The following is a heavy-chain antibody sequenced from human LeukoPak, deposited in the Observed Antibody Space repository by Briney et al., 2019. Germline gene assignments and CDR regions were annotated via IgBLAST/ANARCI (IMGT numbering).Heavy chain of an antibody. V-gene: IGHV4-34*01. CDR2: INHSGST. CDR3: GRSAGRDGYNWDY. J-gene: IGHJ4*02. Sequence: SETLSLPCAVYGGPFRGYYWSWLRQPPGKGPEWIGEINHSGSTIYNPSPKSRVTISVDTSKNHFSLKLNSVTAADTAVYFCGRSAGRDGYNWDYWGQGTLVTVSS. D-gene: IGHD5-24*01. CDR1: GGPFRGYY.